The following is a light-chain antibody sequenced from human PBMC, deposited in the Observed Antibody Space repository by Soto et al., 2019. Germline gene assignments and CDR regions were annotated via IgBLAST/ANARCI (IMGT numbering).Light chain of an antibody. CDR3: QQYGYSPIT. J-gene: IGKJ5*01. CDR1: QGISTW. V-gene: IGKV1-12*01. CDR2: GAS. Sequence: EIQMTQSPSSVSASVGDRVTITCRASQGISTWLAWYQQKAGKAPNLLIYGASSLHSGVPSRFSGSGSGTNFTLTISRLEPEDFAVYYCQQYGYSPITFGQGTRLEIK.